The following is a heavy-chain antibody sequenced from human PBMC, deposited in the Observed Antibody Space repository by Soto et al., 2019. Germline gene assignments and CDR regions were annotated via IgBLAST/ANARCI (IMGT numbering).Heavy chain of an antibody. CDR1: GYTFTGYY. Sequence: ASVKVSCKAPGYTFTGYYMHWVRQAPGQGLEWMGWISPINGNTNYAQKFQGRVTMTTDTSTSTAYMELRSLRSDDTAVYYCAREDPPSWNWGQGTLVTVSS. J-gene: IGHJ4*02. V-gene: IGHV1-18*04. CDR3: AREDPPSWN. CDR2: ISPINGNT. D-gene: IGHD2-2*01.